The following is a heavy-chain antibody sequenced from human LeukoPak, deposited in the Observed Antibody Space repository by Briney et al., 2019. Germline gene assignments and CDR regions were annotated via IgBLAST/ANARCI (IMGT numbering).Heavy chain of an antibody. D-gene: IGHD3-9*01. J-gene: IGHJ4*02. CDR3: AKLIPKRYYDILTGRGALDY. CDR2: ISGSGGST. V-gene: IGHV3-23*01. CDR1: GFTFSSYA. Sequence: GGSLRLSCAASGFTFSSYAMSWLRQAPGKGLEWVSAISGSGGSTYYADSVKGRFTISRDNSKNTLYLQMNSLRAEDTAVYYCAKLIPKRYYDILTGRGALDYWGQGTLVTVSS.